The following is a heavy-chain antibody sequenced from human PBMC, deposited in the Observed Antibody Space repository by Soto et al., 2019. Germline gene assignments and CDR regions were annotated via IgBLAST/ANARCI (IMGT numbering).Heavy chain of an antibody. D-gene: IGHD1-1*01. CDR2: IYYSGST. CDR3: ARYFVRWYSP. CDR1: GCTISSYY. Sequence: PSDTLSLTFTVSGCTISSYYWSWIRHPPGKGLEWIGYIYYSGSTNYNPSLKSRVTISVDTSKNQFSLKLSSVTAADTAVYYCARYFVRWYSPWSQGTLVTISS. J-gene: IGHJ4*02. V-gene: IGHV4-59*01.